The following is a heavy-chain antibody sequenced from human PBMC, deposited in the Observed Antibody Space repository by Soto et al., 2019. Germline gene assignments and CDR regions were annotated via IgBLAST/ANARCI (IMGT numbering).Heavy chain of an antibody. V-gene: IGHV1-18*01. CDR3: ARDRHCSGGSCYYYGMDV. Sequence: QVQLVQSGAEVKKPGASVKVSCKASGYTFTSYGISWVRQAPGQGLEWMGWISAYNGNTNYAQKLQGRVTMTTDTPTSTAYMELRSLRSDDTAVYYCARDRHCSGGSCYYYGMDVWGQGTTVTVSS. CDR1: GYTFTSYG. J-gene: IGHJ6*02. CDR2: ISAYNGNT. D-gene: IGHD2-15*01.